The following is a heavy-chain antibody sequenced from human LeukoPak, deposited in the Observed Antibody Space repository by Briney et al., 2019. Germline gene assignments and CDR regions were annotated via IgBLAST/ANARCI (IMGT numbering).Heavy chain of an antibody. Sequence: SETLSLTCTVSGYSISSGYYWGWIRQPPGKGLEWIGSIYHSGSTYYNPSLKSRVTISVDTSKNQFSLKLSSVTAADTAVYYCARDHKRRRGVYDSSGYYWFGPHPHHTYYFDYWGQGTLVTVSS. CDR3: ARDHKRRRGVYDSSGYYWFGPHPHHTYYFDY. V-gene: IGHV4-38-2*02. J-gene: IGHJ4*02. D-gene: IGHD3-22*01. CDR2: IYHSGST. CDR1: GYSISSGYY.